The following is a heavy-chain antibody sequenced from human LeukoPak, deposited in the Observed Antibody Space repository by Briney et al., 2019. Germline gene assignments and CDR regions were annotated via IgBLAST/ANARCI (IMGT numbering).Heavy chain of an antibody. CDR3: ARDNLQNGMDV. CDR1: GYTFIVYY. CDR2: INPNSGGT. D-gene: IGHD1-14*01. Sequence: GASVKVSCKASGYTFIVYYTHWVRQAPGQGLEWMGWINPNSGGTNYAQKFQGWVTMTRDTSINTVYMELSRLRFDDTAVYYCARDNLQNGMDVWGQGTTVTVSS. J-gene: IGHJ6*02. V-gene: IGHV1-2*04.